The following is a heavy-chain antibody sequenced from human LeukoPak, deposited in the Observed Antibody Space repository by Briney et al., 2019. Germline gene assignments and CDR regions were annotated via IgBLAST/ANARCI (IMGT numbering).Heavy chain of an antibody. CDR2: ISGSGGST. D-gene: IGHD1-26*01. Sequence: GGSLRLSCAASGFTFSSCAMSWVRQAPGKGLEWVSLISGSGGSTYYADSVKGRLTISRDNSKNTLYLQMNSLRAEDTALYYCTRDSGTYNWLDPWGQGTLVTVSS. CDR3: TRDSGTYNWLDP. CDR1: GFTFSSCA. J-gene: IGHJ5*02. V-gene: IGHV3-23*01.